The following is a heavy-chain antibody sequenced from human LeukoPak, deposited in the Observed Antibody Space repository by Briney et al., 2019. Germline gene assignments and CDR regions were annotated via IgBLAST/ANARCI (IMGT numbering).Heavy chain of an antibody. D-gene: IGHD6-19*01. CDR1: AFTFSSYA. Sequence: GGSLRLSCAASAFTFSSYAMTWVRQVPGKGLEWVSSINAGGGSTFFAASVKGRFTISRDNSKNTLYLQMNSLRAEDTAIYYCAKSVAKNNYYYYYGMDVWGQGTTVTVTS. CDR2: INAGGGST. CDR3: AKSVAKNNYYYYYGMDV. V-gene: IGHV3-23*01. J-gene: IGHJ6*02.